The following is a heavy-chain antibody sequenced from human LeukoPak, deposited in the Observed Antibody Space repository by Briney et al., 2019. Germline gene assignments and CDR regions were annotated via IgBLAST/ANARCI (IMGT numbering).Heavy chain of an antibody. J-gene: IGHJ3*02. Sequence: PGGSLRLSCAASGFTVSSNYMSWVRQAPGKGLEWVSPIYSGGSTYYADSVKGRFTISRDNSKNTLYLQMNSLRAEDTAVYYCARSQWELRSGDAFDIWGQGTMVTVSS. CDR2: IYSGGST. CDR3: ARSQWELRSGDAFDI. CDR1: GFTVSSNY. V-gene: IGHV3-53*01. D-gene: IGHD1-26*01.